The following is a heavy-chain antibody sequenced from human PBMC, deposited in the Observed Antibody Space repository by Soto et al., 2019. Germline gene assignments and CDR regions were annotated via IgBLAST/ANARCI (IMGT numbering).Heavy chain of an antibody. J-gene: IGHJ4*02. CDR1: GFTVSSNY. CDR3: ARDPYY. V-gene: IGHV3-53*01. Sequence: EVQLVESGGGLIQPGGSLRLSCAVSGFTVSSNYMSWVRQAPGKGLDWVSIIYNNSSTYYADSVKGRFTISRDNSKNTLYLQMNSLSAEDTAVYYCARDPYYGGQGTLVTVSS. CDR2: IYNNSST.